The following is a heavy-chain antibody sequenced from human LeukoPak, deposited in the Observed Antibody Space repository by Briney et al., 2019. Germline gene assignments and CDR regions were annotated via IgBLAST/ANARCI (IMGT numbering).Heavy chain of an antibody. D-gene: IGHD6-13*01. CDR2: ISTSGSSI. CDR3: ARGRSSSWYNY. V-gene: IGHV3-48*03. J-gene: IGHJ4*02. Sequence: PGGSLRLSCAASGLTFSSYEMNWVRQAPGKGLEWVSYISTSGSSIYYADSVKGRFTISRDNAKNLLFLQMNSLRAEDTAVYFCARGRSSSWYNYWGQGTLVTVSS. CDR1: GLTFSSYE.